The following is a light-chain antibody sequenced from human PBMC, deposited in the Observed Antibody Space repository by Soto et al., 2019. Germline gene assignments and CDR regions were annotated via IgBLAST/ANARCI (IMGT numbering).Light chain of an antibody. CDR2: GAS. Sequence: EIALTQSPGTLSLSPGERATLSCRASQTVSSSYLAWYQQKPGQAPRLLIYGASSRATGIPDRFSGSGSGTDFTLTISRLEPEDFAMYYCQQYGYLVTFGGGTKVDIK. V-gene: IGKV3-20*01. J-gene: IGKJ4*01. CDR1: QTVSSSY. CDR3: QQYGYLVT.